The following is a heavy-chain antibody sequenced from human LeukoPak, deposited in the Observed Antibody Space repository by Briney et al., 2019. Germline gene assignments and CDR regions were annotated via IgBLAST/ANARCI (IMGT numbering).Heavy chain of an antibody. V-gene: IGHV3-30*01. Sequence: PGGSLRLSCAASGLSFSSYPMHWGRQAPGEGLEWVAVVLEDGNKIFDADFVKGRFTISRDNSKNTLYLQMNSLRGEDTAVYYCARGHLLLEGYVNYMDVWGKGTAVTVYS. D-gene: IGHD2-21*02. J-gene: IGHJ6*03. CDR2: VLEDGNKI. CDR3: ARGHLLLEGYVNYMDV. CDR1: GLSFSSYP.